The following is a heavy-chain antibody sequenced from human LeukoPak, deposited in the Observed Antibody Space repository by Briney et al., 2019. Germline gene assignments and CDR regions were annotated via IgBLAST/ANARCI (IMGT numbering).Heavy chain of an antibody. CDR3: ARGRVSSSTWYSTYYYYFYMDV. Sequence: SETLSLTCSVSDDSITTYYWTWIRQPPGKGLEWIGYVDHTGSTNFNPSLNGRVSISRDTTKNLFSLRLRSVTAADTAVYFCARGRVSSSTWYSTYYYYFYMDVWGKGTTVTVSS. CDR1: DDSITTYY. J-gene: IGHJ6*03. V-gene: IGHV4-59*01. D-gene: IGHD1-1*01. CDR2: VDHTGST.